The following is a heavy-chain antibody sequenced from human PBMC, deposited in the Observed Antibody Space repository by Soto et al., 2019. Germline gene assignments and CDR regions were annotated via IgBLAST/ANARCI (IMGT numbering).Heavy chain of an antibody. CDR2: ISGSGGSP. D-gene: IGHD2-8*02. Sequence: PGGSLRLSCAASGFTFNSYTMAWVRQAPGKGLEWVSSISGSGGSPSYADSVQGRFTISRDNSRNTISLQMNSLRAEDTATYYCAKAGCTGNFRSVPAYWGHGSLVPVSS. CDR3: AKAGCTGNFRSVPAY. V-gene: IGHV3-23*01. J-gene: IGHJ1*01. CDR1: GFTFNSYT.